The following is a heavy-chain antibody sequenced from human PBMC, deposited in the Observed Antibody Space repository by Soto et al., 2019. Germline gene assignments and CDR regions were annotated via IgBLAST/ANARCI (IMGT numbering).Heavy chain of an antibody. D-gene: IGHD2-2*01. Sequence: SETLSLTCAVYGGSLSGYYWSWIRQPPGKGLEWIGEINHSGSTNYNPSLKSRVTISVDTSKNQFSLKLSSVTAADTAVYYCARGPKQDIVVVPAASGDDYWGQGTLVTVSS. CDR2: INHSGST. V-gene: IGHV4-34*01. J-gene: IGHJ4*02. CDR3: ARGPKQDIVVVPAASGDDY. CDR1: GGSLSGYY.